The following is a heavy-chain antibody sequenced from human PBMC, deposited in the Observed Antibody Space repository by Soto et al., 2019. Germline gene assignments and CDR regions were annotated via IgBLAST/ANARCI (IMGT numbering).Heavy chain of an antibody. J-gene: IGHJ4*02. CDR1: GDAFTNYI. D-gene: IGHD1-26*01. CDR3: ERGCDQPPVGLYFDS. V-gene: IGHV1-69*01. Sequence: QVQLVQSGAEVKKPGSSVKVSCKASGDAFTNYIFDWVRQAPGQGLEWMGGIIPMFGTPKYAQTFQDRVTISADVSTGPAYLELTSLRFDDTAVYYCERGCDQPPVGLYFDSWGEGTRVTVSS. CDR2: IIPMFGTP.